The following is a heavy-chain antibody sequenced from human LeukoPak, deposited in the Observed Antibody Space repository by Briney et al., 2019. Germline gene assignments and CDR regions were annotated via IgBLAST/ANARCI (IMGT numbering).Heavy chain of an antibody. CDR3: AREDAARLDY. J-gene: IGHJ4*02. D-gene: IGHD6-6*01. Sequence: GGSLRLSCAASGFTFSSYAMHWVRQAPGKGLEWVAVISYDGSNKYYADSVKGRFTISRDNSKNTLYLQMNSLRAEDTAVYYCAREDAARLDYWGQGTLVTVSS. CDR1: GFTFSSYA. V-gene: IGHV3-30-3*01. CDR2: ISYDGSNK.